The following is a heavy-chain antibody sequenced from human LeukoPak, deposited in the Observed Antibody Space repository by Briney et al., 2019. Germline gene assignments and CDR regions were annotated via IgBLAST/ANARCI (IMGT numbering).Heavy chain of an antibody. D-gene: IGHD1-1*01. J-gene: IGHJ4*02. CDR1: GYTFTNLD. Sequence: ASVRVSCKTSGYTFTNLDINWLRQAPGQGLEWMGWMSPNSGDTGYAQKIQGRVSMTRDIFKSTAYMELSSLRSEDTAIYYCASNPPNTGDFYYWGLGTLVTVSS. CDR3: ASNPPNTGDFYY. V-gene: IGHV1-8*01. CDR2: MSPNSGDT.